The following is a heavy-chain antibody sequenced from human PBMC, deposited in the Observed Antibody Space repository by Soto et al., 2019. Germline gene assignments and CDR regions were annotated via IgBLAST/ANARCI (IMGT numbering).Heavy chain of an antibody. J-gene: IGHJ4*02. Sequence: QVQLVQSGAEVKKPGSSVKVSCKASGGTFSSYAISWVRQAPGQGLEWMGGIIPIFGTANYAQKFQGRVTITADESTSTASVGLSSLRSENTAVLSFAGEGGEIQLGDSFDYWGQGTLVTVSS. D-gene: IGHD5-18*01. CDR1: GGTFSSYA. CDR2: IIPIFGTA. CDR3: AGEGGEIQLGDSFDY. V-gene: IGHV1-69*01.